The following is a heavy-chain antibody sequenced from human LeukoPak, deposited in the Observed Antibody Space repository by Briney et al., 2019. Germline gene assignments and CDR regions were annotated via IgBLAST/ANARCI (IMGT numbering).Heavy chain of an antibody. CDR3: ATGLVGATTGDAFDI. CDR2: IYNGNST. Sequence: GGSLRLSCAASGFTVSSNYMSWVRQAPGKGLEWVSVIYNGNSTYYADSVKGRFTISRDNSKNTLYLQMNSLRAEDTAVYYCATGLVGATTGDAFDIWGQGTMVTVSS. J-gene: IGHJ3*02. D-gene: IGHD1-26*01. V-gene: IGHV3-53*01. CDR1: GFTVSSNY.